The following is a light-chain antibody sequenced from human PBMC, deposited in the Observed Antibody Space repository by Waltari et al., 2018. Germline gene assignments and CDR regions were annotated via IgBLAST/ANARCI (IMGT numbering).Light chain of an antibody. J-gene: IGKJ2*01. CDR3: QRYGDSPKYT. CDR2: GSS. V-gene: IGKV3-20*01. Sequence: IVLTQSPGTLSLSPGERATLSCRASQSISSIYLAWYQRKPGQAPRLLIYGSSSRATGIPDRFSGSGSGTDFTLTISRLESEDFAVYYCQRYGDSPKYTFGQGTKLEIK. CDR1: QSISSIY.